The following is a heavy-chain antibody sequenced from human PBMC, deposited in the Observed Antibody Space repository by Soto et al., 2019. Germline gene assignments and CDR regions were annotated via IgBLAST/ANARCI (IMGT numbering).Heavy chain of an antibody. CDR1: GGTFSSYT. V-gene: IGHV1-69*02. D-gene: IGHD2-2*01. J-gene: IGHJ6*02. Sequence: QVQLVQSGAEVKKPGSSVKVSCKASGGTFSSYTISWVRQAPGQGLEWMGRIIPILGIANYAQKFQGRVTITEDKSTSTAYMEMSSLRSEDTAVYYCARVAEYQHPHYYGMDVWGQGTTVTVSS. CDR3: ARVAEYQHPHYYGMDV. CDR2: IIPILGIA.